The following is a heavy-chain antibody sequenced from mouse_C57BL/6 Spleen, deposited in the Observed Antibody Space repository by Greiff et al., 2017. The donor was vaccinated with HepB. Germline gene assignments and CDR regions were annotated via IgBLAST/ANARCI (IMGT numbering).Heavy chain of an antibody. D-gene: IGHD1-1*01. V-gene: IGHV1-82*01. CDR2: IYPGDGDT. CDR3: ARGKYYGSSHYFDY. Sequence: VQLQQSGPELVKPGASVKISCKASGYAFSSSWMNWVKQRPGKGLEWIGRIYPGDGDTNYNGKFKGKATLTADKSSSTAYMQLSSLTSEDSAVYFCARGKYYGSSHYFDYWGQGTTLTVSS. CDR1: GYAFSSSW. J-gene: IGHJ2*01.